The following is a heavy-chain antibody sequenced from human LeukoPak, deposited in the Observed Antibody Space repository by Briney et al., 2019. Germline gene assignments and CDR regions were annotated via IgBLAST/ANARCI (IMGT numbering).Heavy chain of an antibody. Sequence: GASVKVSCKASGYTFTGYYMHWVRQAPGQGLEWMGWISAYNGNTNYAQKLQGRVTMTTDTSTSTAYMELRSLRSDDTAVYYCARDKGLATYYYGSGSPRWWFDPWGQGTLVTVSS. V-gene: IGHV1-18*04. CDR3: ARDKGLATYYYGSGSPRWWFDP. J-gene: IGHJ5*02. CDR2: ISAYNGNT. CDR1: GYTFTGYY. D-gene: IGHD3-10*01.